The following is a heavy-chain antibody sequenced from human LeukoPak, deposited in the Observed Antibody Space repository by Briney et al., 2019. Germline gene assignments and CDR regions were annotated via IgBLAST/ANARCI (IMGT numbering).Heavy chain of an antibody. CDR1: GGFSSSYY. Sequence: PSETLSLTCTVSGGFSSSYYWSWIRQLPGKGLEWIGYIYYSGSTNYNPSLKSRVTISVDTSKNQFSLKLSSVTAADTAVYYCARASGIAVAGLWGQGTLVTVSS. J-gene: IGHJ4*02. V-gene: IGHV4-59*01. CDR2: IYYSGST. CDR3: ARASGIAVAGL. D-gene: IGHD6-19*01.